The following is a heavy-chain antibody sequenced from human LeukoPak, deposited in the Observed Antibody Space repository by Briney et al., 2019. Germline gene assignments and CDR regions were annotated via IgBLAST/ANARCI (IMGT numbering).Heavy chain of an antibody. Sequence: RPSETLSLTCTVSGGSVSSGSYYWSWIRQPPGKGLEWIGYIYYSGSANYNPSLKSRVTISVDTSKNQFSLKLSSVTAADTAVYYRARDGHTGYCSGGSCYPRAFDIWGQGTMVTVSS. CDR2: IYYSGSA. CDR1: GGSVSSGSYY. V-gene: IGHV4-61*01. CDR3: ARDGHTGYCSGGSCYPRAFDI. J-gene: IGHJ3*02. D-gene: IGHD2-15*01.